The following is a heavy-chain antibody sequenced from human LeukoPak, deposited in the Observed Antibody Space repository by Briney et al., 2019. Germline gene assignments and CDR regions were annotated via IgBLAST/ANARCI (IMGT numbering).Heavy chain of an antibody. CDR1: GGTFSSYA. CDR3: VRGRFLEWLTLFDY. CDR2: INPNSGGT. V-gene: IGHV1-2*02. J-gene: IGHJ4*02. Sequence: GSSVKVSCKASGGTFSSYAISWVRQAPGQGLEWMGWINPNSGGTNYAQKFQGRVTMTRDTSISTAYMELSRLRSDDTAVYYCVRGRFLEWLTLFDYWGQGTLVTVSS. D-gene: IGHD3-3*01.